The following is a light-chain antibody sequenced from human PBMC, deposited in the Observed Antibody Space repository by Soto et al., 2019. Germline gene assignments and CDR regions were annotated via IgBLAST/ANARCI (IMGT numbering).Light chain of an antibody. CDR3: ASWDDRLGAVI. Sequence: QLVLTQPPSASGTPGQKVFISCSGSSSNIGGTNYAYWYQQLPGAAPKLLMHSNNLRPSGVPERSSGSKFGTAASLAISGLRSEDEAVYYCASWDDRLGAVIFGGGTKLTVL. CDR2: SNN. CDR1: SSNIGGTNY. V-gene: IGLV1-47*02. J-gene: IGLJ2*01.